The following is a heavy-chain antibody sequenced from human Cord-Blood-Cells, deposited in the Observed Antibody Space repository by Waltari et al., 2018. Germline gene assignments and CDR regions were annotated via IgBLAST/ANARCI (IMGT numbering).Heavy chain of an antibody. CDR3: AREEEAAAGNWFDP. D-gene: IGHD6-13*01. Sequence: QVQLQESGPGLVKPSETLSLTCTVSGGSISSHYWSWIRQPPGKGLEWIGYIYYSGSTNYNPSLKSRVTISGDTSNNQCSLKLSSVTAADTAVYYCAREEEAAAGNWFDPWGQGTLVTVSS. V-gene: IGHV4-59*11. CDR1: GGSISSHY. J-gene: IGHJ5*02. CDR2: IYYSGST.